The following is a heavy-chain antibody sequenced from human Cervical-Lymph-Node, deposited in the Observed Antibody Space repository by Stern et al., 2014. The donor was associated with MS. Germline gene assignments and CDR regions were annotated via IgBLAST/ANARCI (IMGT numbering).Heavy chain of an antibody. V-gene: IGHV4-61*01. CDR1: GGSVNSGSYY. Sequence: QVQLQESGPGLVQPSETLSLTCTVSGGSVNSGSYYWSWIRQPPGKGVEWIGYIYYSGSTNYNPSLKSRVTISVDTSKNQFSLKLSSVTAADTAVYYCASAAGPLDGFDIWGQGTMVTVSS. CDR3: ASAAGPLDGFDI. CDR2: IYYSGST. J-gene: IGHJ3*02.